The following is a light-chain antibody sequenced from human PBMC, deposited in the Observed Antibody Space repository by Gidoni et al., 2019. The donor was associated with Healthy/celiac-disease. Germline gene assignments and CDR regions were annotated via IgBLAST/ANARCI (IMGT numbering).Light chain of an antibody. Sequence: DIQLTQSPSFLSASVGDRVTITCRASQGISSYLACYQQKPGKAPKLLIYAASTLQSGVPSRFSDSGSGTEFTLTISSLQPEDFATYYCQQLNSYPLTFGGXTKVEIK. CDR3: QQLNSYPLT. CDR1: QGISSY. CDR2: AAS. V-gene: IGKV1-9*01. J-gene: IGKJ4*01.